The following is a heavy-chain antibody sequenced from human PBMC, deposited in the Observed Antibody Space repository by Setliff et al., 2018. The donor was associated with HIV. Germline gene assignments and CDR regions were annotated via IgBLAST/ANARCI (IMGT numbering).Heavy chain of an antibody. D-gene: IGHD6-13*01. CDR2: IYYSGTT. V-gene: IGHV4-59*08. J-gene: IGHJ3*02. CDR1: GGSISSYY. CDR3: ARHWYSSSWYHVFDI. Sequence: PSETLSLTCTVSGGSISSYYWSWIRQPPGKGLEWIGYIYYSGTTNYNPSLKSRVTISVDTSKNQFSLKLSSVTAADTAVYYCARHWYSSSWYHVFDIWGQGTWSPSPQ.